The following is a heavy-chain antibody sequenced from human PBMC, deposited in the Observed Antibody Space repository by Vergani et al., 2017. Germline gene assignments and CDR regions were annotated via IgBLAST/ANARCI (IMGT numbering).Heavy chain of an antibody. J-gene: IGHJ3*02. V-gene: IGHV1-69*09. CDR3: ATFDLHRGTMIEKRGAFDI. D-gene: IGHD3-22*01. CDR2: IIPILGIA. CDR1: GYTFTSYY. Sequence: QVQLVQSGAEVKKPGASVKVSCKASGYTFTSYYMHWVRQAPGQGLEWMGRIIPILGIANYAQKFQGRVTITADKSTSTAYMELSSLRSEDTAVYYCATFDLHRGTMIEKRGAFDIWGQGTMVTVSS.